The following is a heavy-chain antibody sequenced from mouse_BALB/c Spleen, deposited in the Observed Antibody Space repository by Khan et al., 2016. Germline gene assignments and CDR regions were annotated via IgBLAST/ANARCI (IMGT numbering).Heavy chain of an antibody. CDR1: GYTFTDYE. CDR3: TRGIDDGNNGDWYFDV. V-gene: IGHV1-15*01. J-gene: IGHJ1*01. Sequence: VQLQESGAELVRPGASVTLSCKASGYTFTDYEMHWVKQTPVHGLEWIGAIDPETGGTAYNQKFKGKATLTADTSSSTAYMELRSLTSEDSAVYYYTRGIDDGNNGDWYFDVWGAGTTVSVSS. D-gene: IGHD2-3*01. CDR2: IDPETGGT.